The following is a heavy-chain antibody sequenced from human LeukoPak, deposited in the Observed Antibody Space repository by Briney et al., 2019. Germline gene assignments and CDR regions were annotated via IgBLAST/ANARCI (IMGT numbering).Heavy chain of an antibody. V-gene: IGHV4-59*01. J-gene: IGHJ3*02. D-gene: IGHD1-26*01. CDR2: IYYSGST. CDR1: GGSISSYY. Sequence: SETLSLTCTVSGGSISSYYRSWIRQPPGKGLEWIGYIYYSGSTNYNPSLKSRVTISVDTSKNQFSLKLSSVTAADTAVYYCARDLGATNAFDIWGQGTMVTVSS. CDR3: ARDLGATNAFDI.